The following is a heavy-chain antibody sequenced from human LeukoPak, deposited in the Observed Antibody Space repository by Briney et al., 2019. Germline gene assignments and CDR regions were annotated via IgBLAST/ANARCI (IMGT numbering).Heavy chain of an antibody. D-gene: IGHD3-10*01. Sequence: SETLSLTCAVSGGSISSSNWWSWVRQPPGKGLEWIGEIYHSGSTNYNPSLKSRVTISVDKSKNQFSLKLSSVTAADTAVYYCARRPHGEGFGELLWSPYYYYGMDVWGQGTTVTVSS. V-gene: IGHV4-4*02. J-gene: IGHJ6*02. CDR2: IYHSGST. CDR3: ARRPHGEGFGELLWSPYYYYGMDV. CDR1: GGSISSSNW.